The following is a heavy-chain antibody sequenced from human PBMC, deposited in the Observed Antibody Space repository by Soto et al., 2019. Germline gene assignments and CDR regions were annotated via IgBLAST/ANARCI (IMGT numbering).Heavy chain of an antibody. V-gene: IGHV1-69*01. J-gene: IGHJ6*02. CDR3: ARSQGGSSSLDIYYYYYYGMDV. CDR1: GGTFSSYA. CDR2: VIPIFGTA. D-gene: IGHD2-15*01. Sequence: QVQLVQSGAEVKKPGSSVKVSCKAPGGTFSSYAISWVRQAPRQGLEWMGGVIPIFGTAKYAQKFQGRVMITADESTSTGYMELRSLRSEDTAVYYCARSQGGSSSLDIYYYYYYGMDVWGQGTTVTVSS.